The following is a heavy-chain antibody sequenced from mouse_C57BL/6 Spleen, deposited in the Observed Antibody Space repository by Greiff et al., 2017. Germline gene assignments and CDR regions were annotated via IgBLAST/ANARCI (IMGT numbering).Heavy chain of an antibody. Sequence: QVTLKESGPGILQPSQTLSLTCSFSGFSLSTFGMGVGWIRQPSGKGLEWLAHIWWDDDKYYNPALKSRLTISKDTSKNKVFLKIANVDTADTATYYCARIDYDYDVAYYYLDYWGQGTTLTVSS. CDR1: GFSLSTFGMG. CDR3: ARIDYDYDVAYYYLDY. J-gene: IGHJ2*01. D-gene: IGHD2-4*01. CDR2: IWWDDDK. V-gene: IGHV8-8*01.